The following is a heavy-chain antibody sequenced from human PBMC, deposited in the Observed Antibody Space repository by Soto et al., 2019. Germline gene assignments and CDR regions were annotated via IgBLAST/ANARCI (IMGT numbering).Heavy chain of an antibody. D-gene: IGHD6-6*01. Sequence: QVQLQESGPGLVKPSQTLSLTCTVSGGSISSGDYYWSWIRQPPGKGLECIGYIYYSGSTYYNPSLKSRVTLSEDPSKNQLSLGLTSVTPADTAVYYCARGGQLAALYNWFDPWGQGTLVPVSS. CDR1: GGSISSGDYY. CDR2: IYYSGST. CDR3: ARGGQLAALYNWFDP. J-gene: IGHJ5*02. V-gene: IGHV4-30-4*01.